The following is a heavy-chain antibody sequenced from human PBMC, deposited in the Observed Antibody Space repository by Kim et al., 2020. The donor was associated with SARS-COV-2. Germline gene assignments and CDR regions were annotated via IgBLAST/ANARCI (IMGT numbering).Heavy chain of an antibody. Sequence: SETLSLTCTVSGGSISSSSYYWGWIRQPPGKGLEWIGSIYYSGSTYYNPSLKSRVTISVDTSKNQFSLKLSSVTAADTAVYYCARRSAQAGPYYYYYYGMDVWGQGTTVTVSS. CDR2: IYYSGST. J-gene: IGHJ6*02. D-gene: IGHD6-13*01. CDR1: GGSISSSSYY. V-gene: IGHV4-39*01. CDR3: ARRSAQAGPYYYYYYGMDV.